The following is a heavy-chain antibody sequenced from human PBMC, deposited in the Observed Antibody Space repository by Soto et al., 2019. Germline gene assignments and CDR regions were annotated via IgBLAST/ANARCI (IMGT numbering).Heavy chain of an antibody. CDR2: ISWNSGSI. CDR3: AKDMVYSTAIYYYSYMDV. V-gene: IGHV3-9*01. Sequence: EVQLVESGGGLVQPGRSLRLSCAASGFTFDDYAMHWVRQAPGKGLEWVSGISWNSGSIGYADSVKGRFTISRDNAKNSLYLQMTSLRAEDTALYYWAKDMVYSTAIYYYSYMDVWGKGTTVTVSS. D-gene: IGHD2-8*01. CDR1: GFTFDDYA. J-gene: IGHJ6*03.